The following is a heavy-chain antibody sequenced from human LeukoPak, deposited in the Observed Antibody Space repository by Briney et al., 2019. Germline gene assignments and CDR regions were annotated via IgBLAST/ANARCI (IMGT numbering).Heavy chain of an antibody. V-gene: IGHV3-23*01. Sequence: GGSLRLSCAASGFTFSSYAVSWVRQAPGKGLEWVSAISGSGGSTYYADSVKGRFTISRDNSKNTLYLQMNSLRAEDTAVYYCATGGPIAAAGTDDAFDIWGQGTMVTVSS. D-gene: IGHD6-13*01. CDR2: ISGSGGST. CDR1: GFTFSSYA. CDR3: ATGGPIAAAGTDDAFDI. J-gene: IGHJ3*02.